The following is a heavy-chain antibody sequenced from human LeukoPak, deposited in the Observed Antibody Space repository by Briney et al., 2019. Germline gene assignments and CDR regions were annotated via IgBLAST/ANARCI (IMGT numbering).Heavy chain of an antibody. J-gene: IGHJ4*02. V-gene: IGHV3-23*01. Sequence: GGSLRLSCAASGFTFSNYAMSWVRQAPGKGLEWVSGISGSGGNTYHADPVKGRFTISRDNSKNTLYVQINSLRAEDTAVYYCATEKGDSPDYWGQGTLVTVSS. CDR1: GFTFSNYA. D-gene: IGHD2-21*01. CDR3: ATEKGDSPDY. CDR2: ISGSGGNT.